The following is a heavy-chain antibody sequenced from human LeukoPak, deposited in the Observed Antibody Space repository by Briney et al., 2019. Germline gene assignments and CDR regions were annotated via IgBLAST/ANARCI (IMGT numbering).Heavy chain of an antibody. CDR1: GGSISSAGSS. Sequence: KSSETLSLTCTVSGGSISSAGSSWSWIRQSPGKGLEWIGYIFHSGSTYYNPSLKSRVTISVDRSRNQFFLNLTSVTAADTAVYYCAGEGHLFGYWGHGTLVTVSS. V-gene: IGHV4-30-2*06. CDR3: AGEGHLFGY. J-gene: IGHJ4*01. CDR2: IFHSGST.